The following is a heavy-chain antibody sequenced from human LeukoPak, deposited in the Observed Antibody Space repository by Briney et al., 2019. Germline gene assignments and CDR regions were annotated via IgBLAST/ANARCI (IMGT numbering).Heavy chain of an antibody. CDR3: ARGGTVVPAAMPFDY. J-gene: IGHJ4*02. D-gene: IGHD2-2*01. CDR2: ISAYNGNT. Sequence: GASVKVSCKASGYTFTSYGITWVRQAPGQGLEWMGWISAYNGNTNYAQQLQGRVTMTTDTSTSTAYMELRSLRSDDTAVYYCARGGTVVPAAMPFDYWGRGTLVTVSS. CDR1: GYTFTSYG. V-gene: IGHV1-18*01.